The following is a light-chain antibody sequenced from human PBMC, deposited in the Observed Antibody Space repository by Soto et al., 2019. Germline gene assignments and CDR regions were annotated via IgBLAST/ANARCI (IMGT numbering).Light chain of an antibody. CDR2: GVS. Sequence: EIVLTQSPATLSLSPGERATLSCRASQSVSSYLAWYQQKPGQAPRLLVYGVSTRATGIPARFSGSGSETEFTLTISSLQSEDFAFYYCQQYYNWPPLTFGGGTKV. V-gene: IGKV3D-15*01. CDR3: QQYYNWPPLT. CDR1: QSVSSY. J-gene: IGKJ4*01.